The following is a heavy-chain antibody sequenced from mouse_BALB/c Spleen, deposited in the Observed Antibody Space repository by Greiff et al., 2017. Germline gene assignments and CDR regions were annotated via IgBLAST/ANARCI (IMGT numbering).Heavy chain of an antibody. V-gene: IGHV1-15*01. CDR2: IDPETGGT. J-gene: IGHJ2*01. CDR1: GYTFTDYE. Sequence: QVQLKESGAELVRPGASVTLSCKASGYTFTDYEMHWVKQTSVHGLEWIGAIDPETGGTAYNQKFKGKATLTADKSSSTAYMELRSLTSEDSAVYYCTRYYYYGSKDYWGQGTTLTVSS. CDR3: TRYYYYGSKDY. D-gene: IGHD1-1*01.